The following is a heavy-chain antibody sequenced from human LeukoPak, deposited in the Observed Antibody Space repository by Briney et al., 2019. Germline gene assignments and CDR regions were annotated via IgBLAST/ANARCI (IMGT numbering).Heavy chain of an antibody. V-gene: IGHV1-2*02. Sequence: ASVKVSCKASGYTVTGYYMHWLRQAPGQGLEWMGWINPNSGCTNYAQKFQGRVTMTRDTSVSSAYMELSRLRSDDTALYYCARQLMIDYYYYSYYMDVWGRGPTVTISS. CDR2: INPNSGCT. J-gene: IGHJ6*03. CDR1: GYTVTGYY. D-gene: IGHD3-22*01. CDR3: ARQLMIDYYYYSYYMDV.